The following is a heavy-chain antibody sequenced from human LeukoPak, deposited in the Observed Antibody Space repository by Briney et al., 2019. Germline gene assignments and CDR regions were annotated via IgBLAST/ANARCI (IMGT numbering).Heavy chain of an antibody. V-gene: IGHV3-64*01. D-gene: IGHD4-17*01. Sequence: GGSLSLSCAASGFTFSIYTMRWVRQAPGKGLESVSAIGSNGGSTYYANSVKGRFTISRDNSKNTLHLQMGSLRDEDMAVYYCARETTGTFDYWGQGTLVTVSS. J-gene: IGHJ4*02. CDR2: IGSNGGST. CDR1: GFTFSIYT. CDR3: ARETTGTFDY.